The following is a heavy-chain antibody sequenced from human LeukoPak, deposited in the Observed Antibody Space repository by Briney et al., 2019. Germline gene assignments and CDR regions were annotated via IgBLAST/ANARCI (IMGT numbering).Heavy chain of an antibody. CDR2: IYYSGST. CDR1: GGSISSYY. D-gene: IGHD7-27*01. V-gene: IGHV4-39*01. Sequence: SETLSLTCTVSGGSISSYYWGWIRQPPGKGLEWIGSIYYSGSTYYNPSLKSRVTISVDTSKNQFSLKLSSVTAADTAVYYCARPGDWGSEDYWGQGTLVTVSS. CDR3: ARPGDWGSEDY. J-gene: IGHJ4*02.